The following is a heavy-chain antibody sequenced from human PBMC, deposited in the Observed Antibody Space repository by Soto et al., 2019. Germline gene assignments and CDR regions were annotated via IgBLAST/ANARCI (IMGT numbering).Heavy chain of an antibody. CDR1: GGTFSSYA. D-gene: IGHD2-15*01. V-gene: IGHV1-69*01. CDR2: IIPICGTA. J-gene: IGHJ5*02. Sequence: QVQLVQSGAEVKKPGSSVKVSCKASGGTFSSYAISWVRQAPGQGLEWMGGIIPICGTANCAQKFQGRVTITADESTSTAYMELSSLRSEDTAVYYCAPGGGVVAATLEKRDNWFDPWGQGTLVTVSA. CDR3: APGGGVVAATLEKRDNWFDP.